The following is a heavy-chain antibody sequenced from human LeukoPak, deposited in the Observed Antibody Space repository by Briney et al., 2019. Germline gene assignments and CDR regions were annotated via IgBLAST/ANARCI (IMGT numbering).Heavy chain of an antibody. V-gene: IGHV4-31*03. CDR1: GGSISSGGYY. CDR3: ARTPIRYCSSTSCYTGLRDY. CDR2: IYYSGST. Sequence: SETLSLTCTVSGGSISSGGYYWSWLRQHPGKGLEWIGYIYYSGSTYYNPSLKSRVTISVDTSKNQFSLKLSSVTAADTAVYYCARTPIRYCSSTSCYTGLRDYWGQGTLVTVSS. D-gene: IGHD2-2*02. J-gene: IGHJ4*02.